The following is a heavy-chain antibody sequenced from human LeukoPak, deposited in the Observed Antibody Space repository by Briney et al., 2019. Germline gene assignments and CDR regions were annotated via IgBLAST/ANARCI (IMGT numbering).Heavy chain of an antibody. CDR2: MNPNSGNT. J-gene: IGHJ6*02. D-gene: IGHD3-3*01. Sequence: ASVKVSCKASGYTFTSYDINWVRQATGQGLEWMGWMNPNSGNTGYAQKFQGRVTMTRNTSISTAYMELSSLRSEDTAVYYCARGKGGYDFWSGYYLSYYYYYGIDVWGQGTTVTVSS. CDR3: ARGKGGYDFWSGYYLSYYYYYGIDV. CDR1: GYTFTSYD. V-gene: IGHV1-8*01.